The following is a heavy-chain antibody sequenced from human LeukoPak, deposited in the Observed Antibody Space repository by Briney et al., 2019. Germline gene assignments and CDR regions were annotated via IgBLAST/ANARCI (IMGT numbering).Heavy chain of an antibody. J-gene: IGHJ3*02. CDR2: INWNGGST. D-gene: IGHD3-22*01. CDR1: GFTFDDYG. V-gene: IGHV3-20*04. Sequence: GGSLRLSCAASGFTFDDYGMSWVRQAPGKGLEWVSGINWNGGSTGYADSVKGRFTISRDNAKNSLYLQMNSLRAEDTALYYCARDYDSSGYSDAFDIWGQGAMVTVSS. CDR3: ARDYDSSGYSDAFDI.